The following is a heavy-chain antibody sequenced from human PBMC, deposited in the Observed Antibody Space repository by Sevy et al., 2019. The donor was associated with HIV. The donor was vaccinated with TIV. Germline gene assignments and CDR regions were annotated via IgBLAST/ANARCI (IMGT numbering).Heavy chain of an antibody. Sequence: GGSLRPSCAASGFTFSSYGMHWVRQAPGKGLEWVAFIRYDGSNKYYADSVKGRFTISRDNSKNTLYLQMNSLRAEDTAVYYCAKRAIAAAGLRGFYYYYYMDVWGKGTTVTVSS. CDR1: GFTFSSYG. CDR3: AKRAIAAAGLRGFYYYYYMDV. D-gene: IGHD6-13*01. CDR2: IRYDGSNK. J-gene: IGHJ6*03. V-gene: IGHV3-30*02.